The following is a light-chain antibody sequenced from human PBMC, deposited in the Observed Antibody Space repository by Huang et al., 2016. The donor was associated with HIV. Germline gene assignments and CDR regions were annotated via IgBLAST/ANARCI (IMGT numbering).Light chain of an antibody. CDR1: QSLVYSDGHTD. Sequence: DVFMTQSPLSLPVTLGQPASISCRSNQSLVYSDGHTDLNWFQQRPGQSARRLIYKVSSRDSGVPDRFSGSGSGTDFTLTISRMEAEDVGIYYCMQGTHWPPSSGQGTKLEIK. CDR3: MQGTHWPPS. V-gene: IGKV2-30*01. CDR2: KVS. J-gene: IGKJ2*03.